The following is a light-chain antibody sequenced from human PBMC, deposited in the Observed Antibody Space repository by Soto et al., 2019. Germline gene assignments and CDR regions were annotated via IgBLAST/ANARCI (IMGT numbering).Light chain of an antibody. V-gene: IGKV3-20*01. Sequence: IVLTQSPGTLSLSPGERATLSCMASQSVSSSYLAWYQQKPGQAPRLLIYGVSSRATGIQDRFSGSGSGTDFALTISRLEPEDFAVYYCQQYGSSPFTFGQGTRLEIK. CDR2: GVS. CDR3: QQYGSSPFT. CDR1: QSVSSSY. J-gene: IGKJ5*01.